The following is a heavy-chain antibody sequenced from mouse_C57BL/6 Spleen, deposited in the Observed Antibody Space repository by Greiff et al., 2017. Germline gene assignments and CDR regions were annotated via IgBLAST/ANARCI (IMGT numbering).Heavy chain of an antibody. V-gene: IGHV3-6*01. CDR2: ISYAGSN. CDR1: GYSITSGYF. J-gene: IGHJ2*01. D-gene: IGHD2-4*01. CDR3: TRDWGDYFYIDY. Sequence: EVKLQESGPGLVKPSQSLSLTCYVTGYSITSGYFWNWIRPSPGNHLEWMGYISYAGSNNYNPSLNNRISITRYTSKNQFFLKLKSVTTEYTATYYWTRDWGDYFYIDYWGQGTTLTVSS.